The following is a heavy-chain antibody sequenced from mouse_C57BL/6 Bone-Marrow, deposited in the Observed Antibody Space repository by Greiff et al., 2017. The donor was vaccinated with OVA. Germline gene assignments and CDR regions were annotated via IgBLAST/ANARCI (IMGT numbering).Heavy chain of an antibody. V-gene: IGHV6-3*01. Sequence: EVQLVESGGGLVQPGGSMKLSCVASGFTFSNYWMNWVRQSPEKGLEWVAQIRLKSDNYATHYAESVKGRFTISRDDSKSSVYLQMNNLRAEDTGIYYCTETLTVENFDVWGTGTTVTVSS. CDR3: TETLTVENFDV. CDR2: IRLKSDNYAT. D-gene: IGHD1-1*01. CDR1: GFTFSNYW. J-gene: IGHJ1*03.